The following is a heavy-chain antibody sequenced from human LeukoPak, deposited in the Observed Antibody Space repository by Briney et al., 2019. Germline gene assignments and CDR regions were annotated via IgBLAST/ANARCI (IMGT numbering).Heavy chain of an antibody. CDR3: ASYSVN. J-gene: IGHJ4*02. D-gene: IGHD1-26*01. Sequence: KPSETLSLTCAVYGGSFTSYSWSWIRQSPGKGLEWIGEINHSGSTNYNPSLKSRATISVDTSKNQSSLNLSSVTAADTAVYYCASYSVNWGQGTLVTVSS. V-gene: IGHV4-34*01. CDR2: INHSGST. CDR1: GGSFTSYS.